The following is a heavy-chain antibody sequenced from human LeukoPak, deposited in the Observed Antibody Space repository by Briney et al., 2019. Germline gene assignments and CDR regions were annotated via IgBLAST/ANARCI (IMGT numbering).Heavy chain of an antibody. CDR3: VRSPPPPPIMITPPPFYYFDF. J-gene: IGHJ4*02. V-gene: IGHV4-39*01. CDR1: GGSITSQSSY. CDR2: IFYTGSS. Sequence: SETLSLTCTVSGGSITSQSSYWGWIRQSPGKGLEWIGNIFYTGSSYYNPSLKSRVTLSLDTSNHQFSMKLSSATATDTAVYYCVRSPPPPPIMITPPPFYYFDFWGQGALVTVSS. D-gene: IGHD3-16*01.